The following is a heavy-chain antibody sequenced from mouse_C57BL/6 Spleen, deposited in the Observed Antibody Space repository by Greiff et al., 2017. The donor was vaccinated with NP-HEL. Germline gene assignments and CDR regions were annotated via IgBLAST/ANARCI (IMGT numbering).Heavy chain of an antibody. CDR2: ISSGGDYI. Sequence: EVKLVESGEGLVKPGGSLTLSCAASGFTFSSYAMSWVRQTPEKRLEWVAYISSGGDYIYYADTVKGRFTISRDNARNTLYLQMSSLKSEDTAMYYCTRDAHYGNPLYAMDYGGQGTSVTVSS. CDR3: TRDAHYGNPLYAMDY. CDR1: GFTFSSYA. D-gene: IGHD2-1*01. V-gene: IGHV5-9-1*02. J-gene: IGHJ4*01.